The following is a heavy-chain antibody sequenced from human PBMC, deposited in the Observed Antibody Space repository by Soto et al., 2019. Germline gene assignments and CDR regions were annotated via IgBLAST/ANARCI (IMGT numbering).Heavy chain of an antibody. V-gene: IGHV3-21*01. Sequence: PGGSLRLSCAASGFTFSNYRVNWVRQAPGKGLERVSSISSSSSYIYYADSVKGRFTISRGNAKNSLFLQMNSLRAEDTAVYYCARDDYDSSGYYQYYYHYGMDVWGQGTTVTVSS. J-gene: IGHJ6*02. CDR2: ISSSSSYI. CDR3: ARDDYDSSGYYQYYYHYGMDV. CDR1: GFTFSNYR. D-gene: IGHD3-22*01.